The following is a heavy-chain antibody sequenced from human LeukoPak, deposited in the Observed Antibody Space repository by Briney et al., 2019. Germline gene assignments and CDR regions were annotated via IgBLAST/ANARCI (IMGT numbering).Heavy chain of an antibody. J-gene: IGHJ4*02. V-gene: IGHV3-23*01. CDR1: GFTFSSYA. CDR3: ASGGTGPVPPITDY. Sequence: PGGSLRLSCTASGFTFSSYAMSWVRQAPGKGLEWVSAISGSGGSTYYADSVKGRFTISRDNSKNTLYLQMNSLRAEDTAVYYCASGGTGPVPPITDYWGQGTLVTVSS. CDR2: ISGSGGST. D-gene: IGHD3/OR15-3a*01.